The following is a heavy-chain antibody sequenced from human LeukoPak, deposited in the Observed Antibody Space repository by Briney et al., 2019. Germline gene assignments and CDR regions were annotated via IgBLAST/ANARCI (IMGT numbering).Heavy chain of an antibody. CDR2: ISSSSSSYI. J-gene: IGHJ4*02. V-gene: IGHV3-21*01. CDR1: GFAFSSYS. CDR3: ARDYDFWSGYFDY. Sequence: GGSLRLSCAASGFAFSSYSMNWVRQAPGKGLEWVSSISSSSSSYIYYADSVKGRFTISRDNAKNSLYLQMNSLRAEDTAVYYCARDYDFWSGYFDYWGQGTLVTVSS. D-gene: IGHD3-3*01.